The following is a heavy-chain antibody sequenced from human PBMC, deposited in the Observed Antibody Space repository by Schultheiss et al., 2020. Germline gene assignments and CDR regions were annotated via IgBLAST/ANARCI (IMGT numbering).Heavy chain of an antibody. CDR3: ARDGGYGSGSYYFEY. CDR1: GGSFSGYY. CDR2: INHSGST. J-gene: IGHJ4*02. Sequence: SETLSLTCAVYGGSFSGYYWSWIRQPPGKGLEWIGEINHSGSTNYNPSLKSRVTISVDTSKNQFSLKLSSVTAADTAVYYCARDGGYGSGSYYFEYWGQGTLVTVSS. V-gene: IGHV4-34*09. D-gene: IGHD3-10*01.